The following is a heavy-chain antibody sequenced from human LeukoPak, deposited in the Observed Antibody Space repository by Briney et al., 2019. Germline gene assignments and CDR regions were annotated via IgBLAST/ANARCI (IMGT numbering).Heavy chain of an antibody. J-gene: IGHJ5*02. CDR3: AALGVRSP. V-gene: IGHV4-34*01. D-gene: IGHD3-16*01. CDR2: INHGGST. Sequence: PSETLSLTCGVYGGSFSGYYWSWIRQSPGKGLEWIGEINHGGSTNYNPSLKSRVTISVDTSKNQFSLKLNSVTAADTAVYYCAALGVRSPWGQGTLVTVSS. CDR1: GGSFSGYY.